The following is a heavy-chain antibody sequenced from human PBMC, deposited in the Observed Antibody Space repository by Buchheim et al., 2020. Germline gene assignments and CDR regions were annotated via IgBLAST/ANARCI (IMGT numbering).Heavy chain of an antibody. D-gene: IGHD3-22*01. Sequence: QLQLQESGPGLVKPSETLSLTCTVSGGSISGSSYHWGWIRQPPGKGLEWIGSIYYSGSTYYNPSLKSRVSISIDPSKNQLPLKLSSVTAADTAVYYYARVDYYDSSGYYDVDYWGQGTL. CDR3: ARVDYYDSSGYYDVDY. J-gene: IGHJ4*02. CDR2: IYYSGST. V-gene: IGHV4-39*07. CDR1: GGSISGSSYH.